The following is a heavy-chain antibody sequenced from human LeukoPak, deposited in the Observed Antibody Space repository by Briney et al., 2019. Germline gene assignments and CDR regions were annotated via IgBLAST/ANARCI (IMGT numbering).Heavy chain of an antibody. V-gene: IGHV1-69*05. Sequence: GASVKVSCKASGGTFSSYDISWVRQAPGQGLERMGGIIPIFGTANYAQKFQGRVTITTDEATSTAYMELSRLRSEDTAVYYCARLYSSSSGDYWGQGTLVTVSS. CDR1: GGTFSSYD. D-gene: IGHD6-6*01. CDR2: IIPIFGTA. J-gene: IGHJ4*02. CDR3: ARLYSSSSGDY.